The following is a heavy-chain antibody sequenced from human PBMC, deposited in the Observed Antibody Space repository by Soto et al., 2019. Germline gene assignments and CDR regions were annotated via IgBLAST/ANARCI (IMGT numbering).Heavy chain of an antibody. CDR2: IIPIFGAA. V-gene: IGHV1-69*05. Sequence: SVKVSCKASGGTFSSYAISLVRQAPGQGLEWMGGIIPIFGAANYAQKLQGRVTMTTDTSTSTAYMELRSLRSGDSAVYYCARDAAVGLFDYWGQGTLVTVSS. CDR3: ARDAAVGLFDY. CDR1: GGTFSSYA. D-gene: IGHD1-26*01. J-gene: IGHJ4*02.